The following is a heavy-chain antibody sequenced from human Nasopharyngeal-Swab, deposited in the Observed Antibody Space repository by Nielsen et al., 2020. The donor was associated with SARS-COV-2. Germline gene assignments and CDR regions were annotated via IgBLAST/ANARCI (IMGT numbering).Heavy chain of an antibody. V-gene: IGHV4-39*01. CDR1: GGSLTSSSYY. D-gene: IGHD2-2*01. CDR3: ARGSPPGVVPAALGVIFYYYYYMDV. Sequence: SETLSLTCTVSGGSLTSSSYYWGWIRQPPGKGLEWIGSVYYSGITYYNPSLKSRVTISIDTPKRQFSLRLTSVTAADTAVYYCARGSPPGVVPAALGVIFYYYYYMDVWGKGTTVTVSS. J-gene: IGHJ6*03. CDR2: VYYSGIT.